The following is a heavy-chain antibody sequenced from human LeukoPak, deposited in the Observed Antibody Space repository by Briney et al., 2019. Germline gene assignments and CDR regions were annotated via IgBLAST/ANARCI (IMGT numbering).Heavy chain of an antibody. D-gene: IGHD3-22*01. V-gene: IGHV4-34*01. CDR3: ARGPWITMIVVDPPEGPPRAFDY. Sequence: PSETLSLTCAVYGGSFSGYYWSWIRQPPGKGLEWIGEINHSGSTNYNPSLKSRVTISVDTSKNQFSLKLSSVTAADTAVYYCARGPWITMIVVDPPEGPPRAFDYWGQGTLVTVSS. CDR1: GGSFSGYY. J-gene: IGHJ4*02. CDR2: INHSGST.